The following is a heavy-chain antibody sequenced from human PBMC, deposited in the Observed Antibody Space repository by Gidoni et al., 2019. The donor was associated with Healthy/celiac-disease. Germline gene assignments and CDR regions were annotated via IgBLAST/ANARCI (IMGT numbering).Heavy chain of an antibody. V-gene: IGHV1-69*01. CDR2: IIPIFGTA. Sequence: QVQLVQSGAEVKKPGSSVKVSCKASGGTFSSYAISWVRQAPGQGLEWMGGIIPIFGTANYAQKFQGRVTITADESTSTAYMELSSLRSEDTAVYYCACKGRDYCSSTSCHYYYYGMDVWGQGTTVTVSS. D-gene: IGHD2-2*01. CDR1: GGTFSSYA. CDR3: ACKGRDYCSSTSCHYYYYGMDV. J-gene: IGHJ6*02.